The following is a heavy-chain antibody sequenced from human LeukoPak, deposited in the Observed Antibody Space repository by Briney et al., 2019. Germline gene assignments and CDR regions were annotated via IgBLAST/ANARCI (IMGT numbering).Heavy chain of an antibody. J-gene: IGHJ4*02. D-gene: IGHD3-10*01. Sequence: GGSLRLSCVVSGITLSNYGMSWVRQAPGKGLEWVSGISERGGSTNYADSVKGRFIISRDTSKNTVYLQMNSLRVEDTAVYFCAKRGIVIRAVIIIGFHKQAYYFDYWGQGILVTVSS. V-gene: IGHV3-23*01. CDR1: GITLSNYG. CDR3: AKRGIVIRAVIIIGFHKQAYYFDY. CDR2: ISERGGST.